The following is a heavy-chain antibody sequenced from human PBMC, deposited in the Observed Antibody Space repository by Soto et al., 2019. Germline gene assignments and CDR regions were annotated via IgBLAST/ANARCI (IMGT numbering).Heavy chain of an antibody. Sequence: EVQLVESGGGLVQPGGSLRLSCTASGFTFNNKWMHWVRQAPGKGLVWVSRIDGYSTTTNYADSVKGRFTISRDNAKNKVFLHVNSLTDEDTAVYYCARGGAMGVDSWGQGTLVTVSS. V-gene: IGHV3-74*01. CDR2: IDGYSTTT. CDR1: GFTFNNKW. CDR3: ARGGAMGVDS. D-gene: IGHD1-26*01. J-gene: IGHJ4*02.